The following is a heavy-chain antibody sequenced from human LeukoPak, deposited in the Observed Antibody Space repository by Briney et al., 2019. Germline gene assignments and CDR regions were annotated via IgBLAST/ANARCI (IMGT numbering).Heavy chain of an antibody. J-gene: IGHJ6*02. Sequence: GGSLRLSCAASGFTFSNYWMHWVRQAPGKGLEWVSSISSSSSYIYYADSVKGRFTISRDNAKNSLYLQMNSLRAEDTAVYYCASYCSGGSCYYYYGMDVWGQGTTVTVSS. CDR1: GFTFSNYW. CDR3: ASYCSGGSCYYYYGMDV. V-gene: IGHV3-21*01. CDR2: ISSSSSYI. D-gene: IGHD2-15*01.